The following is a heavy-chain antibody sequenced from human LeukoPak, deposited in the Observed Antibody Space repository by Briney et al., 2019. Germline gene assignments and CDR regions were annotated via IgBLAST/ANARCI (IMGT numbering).Heavy chain of an antibody. Sequence: GGSLRLSCAASGFTFSDYYMSWIRQAPGKGLEWVSYISSSGSTIYYADSVKGRFTISRNNAKNSLYLQMNSLRDEDTAVYYCARDHLHYYDSSGYTDWGQGTLVTVSS. V-gene: IGHV3-11*04. CDR3: ARDHLHYYDSSGYTD. CDR2: ISSSGSTI. CDR1: GFTFSDYY. J-gene: IGHJ4*02. D-gene: IGHD3-22*01.